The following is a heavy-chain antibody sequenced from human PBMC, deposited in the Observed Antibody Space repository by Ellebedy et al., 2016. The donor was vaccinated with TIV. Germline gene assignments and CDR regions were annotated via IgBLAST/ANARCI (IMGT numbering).Heavy chain of an antibody. CDR3: ARGRGYYYYGMDV. J-gene: IGHJ6*02. V-gene: IGHV1-2*02. Sequence: AASVKVSCKASGYTFTGYYMHWVRQAPGQGLEWMGWINPNSGGTNYAQKFQGRVTMTRDTSISTAYMELSRLRSDDTAVYYCARGRGYYYYGMDVWGQGTTVTVSS. CDR2: INPNSGGT. CDR1: GYTFTGYY.